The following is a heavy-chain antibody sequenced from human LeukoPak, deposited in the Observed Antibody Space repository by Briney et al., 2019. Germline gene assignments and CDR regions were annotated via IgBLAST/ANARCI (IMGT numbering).Heavy chain of an antibody. CDR1: GFTFSDLY. J-gene: IGHJ4*02. V-gene: IGHV3-11*04. CDR3: VRTARVADY. D-gene: IGHD2-21*01. CDR2: ISPNSGDI. Sequence: GGSLRLSCTASGFTFSDLYMTWLRQVPGKGLEWLSYISPNSGDISYADSVKGRFTISRDNAKNSLYLQMNFLRAEDTAVYYCVRTARVADYWGQGTLVTVSS.